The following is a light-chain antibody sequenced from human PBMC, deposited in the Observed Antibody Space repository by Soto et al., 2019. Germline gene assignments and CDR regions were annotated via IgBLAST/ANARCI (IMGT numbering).Light chain of an antibody. CDR1: SSDVGGYNY. CDR3: SSYTSSSTPV. CDR2: DVS. V-gene: IGLV2-14*01. Sequence: QSALTQPASVSGSPGQSITISCTGTSSDVGGYNYVSWYQQHPGKAPKFMIFDVSNRPSGVSNRFSGSKSGNTASLTISGLQAEDEADYYCSSYTSSSTPVFGGGTKVTVL. J-gene: IGLJ3*02.